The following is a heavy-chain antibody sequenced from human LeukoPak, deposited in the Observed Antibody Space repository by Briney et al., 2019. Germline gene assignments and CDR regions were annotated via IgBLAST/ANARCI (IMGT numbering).Heavy chain of an antibody. V-gene: IGHV1-46*01. CDR2: INPSGGST. J-gene: IGHJ3*02. CDR3: ARGFREEMATIRDAFDI. Sequence: ASVKVSCKASGYTFTSYYMHWVRQAPGQGLEWMGIINPSGGSTSYAQKFQGRVTMTRDTSTSTVYMELSSLRSGDTAVYYCARGFREEMATIRDAFDIWGQGTMVTVSS. CDR1: GYTFTSYY. D-gene: IGHD5-24*01.